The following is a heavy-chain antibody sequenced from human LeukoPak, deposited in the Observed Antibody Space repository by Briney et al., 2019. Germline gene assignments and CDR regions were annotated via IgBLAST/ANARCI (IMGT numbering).Heavy chain of an antibody. CDR3: ARAVAAAASWWFEP. Sequence: SETLSLTCTVSGYSISSGYYWGWIGQPPGKGLECIGKNYHNGSTDYNPSLKSRVTISVDTSKNQFSLKLSSVTAADTAVYYCARAVAAAASWWFEPWGQGTLVTVSS. CDR2: NYHNGST. J-gene: IGHJ5*02. V-gene: IGHV4-38-2*02. CDR1: GYSISSGYY. D-gene: IGHD6-13*01.